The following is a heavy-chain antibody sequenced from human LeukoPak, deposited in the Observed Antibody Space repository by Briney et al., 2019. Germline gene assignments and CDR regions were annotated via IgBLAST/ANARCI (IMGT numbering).Heavy chain of an antibody. V-gene: IGHV3-21*01. J-gene: IGHJ4*02. CDR2: ISSSAHHI. CDR3: ARGIVPAAFDY. CDR1: EFTFSSYS. D-gene: IGHD2-2*01. Sequence: GGSLRLSCAASEFTFSSYSMNWVRQAPGKGLEWVSSISSSAHHIAYADSVKGRFTISRDNAKNALYLQVNSLRAEDTAVYYCARGIVPAAFDYWGQGTLVTVSS.